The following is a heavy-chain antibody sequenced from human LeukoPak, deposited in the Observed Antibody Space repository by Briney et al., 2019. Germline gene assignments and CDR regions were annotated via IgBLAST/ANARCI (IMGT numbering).Heavy chain of an antibody. J-gene: IGHJ4*02. CDR1: GYTFTGYY. CDR3: ARVSRGYGYGLDY. Sequence: GASVKVSCKASGYTFTGYYMHWVRQAPGQGLEWMGRINPNSGGTNYAQKFQGRVTMTRDTSISTAYMELSRLRSDDTAVYYCARVSRGYGYGLDYWGQGTLVTVSS. CDR2: INPNSGGT. V-gene: IGHV1-2*06. D-gene: IGHD5-18*01.